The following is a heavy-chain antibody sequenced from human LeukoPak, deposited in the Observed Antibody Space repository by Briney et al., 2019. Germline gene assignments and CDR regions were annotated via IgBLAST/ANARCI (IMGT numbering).Heavy chain of an antibody. Sequence: PSETLSLTCTVSGGSISSSSYYWGWIRQPPGKGLEWIGSIYYSGSTYYNPSLKSRVTISVDTSKNRFSLKLTSVTAAVTAVYYCAREHYYDSTAYLDWGEGTLVSVSS. CDR3: AREHYYDSTAYLD. J-gene: IGHJ4*02. D-gene: IGHD3-22*01. CDR2: IYYSGST. CDR1: GGSISSSSYY. V-gene: IGHV4-39*07.